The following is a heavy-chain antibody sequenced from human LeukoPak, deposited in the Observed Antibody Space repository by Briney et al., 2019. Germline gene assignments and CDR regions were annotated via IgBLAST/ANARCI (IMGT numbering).Heavy chain of an antibody. CDR1: GYTITGYY. D-gene: IGHD5-12*01. V-gene: IGHV1-2*02. Sequence: GASVKVSCKASGYTITGYYMHWVRQAPGQGLEWMGWINPNSGGTNYAQKFQGRVTMTRDTSISTAYMELSRLRSDDTAVYYCARDSGYSGYDLTIYGIDVWGQGTTVTVSS. J-gene: IGHJ6*02. CDR2: INPNSGGT. CDR3: ARDSGYSGYDLTIYGIDV.